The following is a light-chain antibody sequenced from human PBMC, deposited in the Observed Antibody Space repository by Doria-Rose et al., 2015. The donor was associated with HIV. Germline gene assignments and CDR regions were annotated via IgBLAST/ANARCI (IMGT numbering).Light chain of an antibody. CDR3: QQYGTSRGT. Sequence: TQSPGTLSLSPGERATLSCRASQRVKSSYLALYQQKPGQAPRLLIYDASTRATGIPDRFSGSGSGTGFTLTISRLEPEDVAVYYCQQYGTSRGTFGQGTRLEIK. CDR1: QRVKSSY. CDR2: DAS. V-gene: IGKV3-20*01. J-gene: IGKJ5*01.